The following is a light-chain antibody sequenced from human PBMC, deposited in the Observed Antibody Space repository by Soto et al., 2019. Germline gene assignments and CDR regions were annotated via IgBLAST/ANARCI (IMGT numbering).Light chain of an antibody. CDR3: AAWDDSLKAVV. CDR2: SNN. J-gene: IGLJ2*01. V-gene: IGLV1-44*01. CDR1: SSNIGSNT. Sequence: QSVLTQPPSASGTPGQRVTISCSGSSSNIGSNTVNWYQHLPGTAPKLLIYSNNQRPSGVPDRFSGSKSGTSASLAISGLQSEDEADYYCAAWDDSLKAVVFGGGTKLTVL.